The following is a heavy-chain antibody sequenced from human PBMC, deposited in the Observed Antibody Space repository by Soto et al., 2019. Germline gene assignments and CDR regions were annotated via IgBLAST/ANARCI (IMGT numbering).Heavy chain of an antibody. CDR1: GFSFSNAH. D-gene: IGHD3-22*01. V-gene: IGHV3-15*07. Sequence: GSLRLSWAASGFSFSNAHMNWVRQGPGKGLEWVGRIKSKIDGGTTDYAAPVKGRFTISRDDSKNTLYLQMKSLKTEDTAVYFCTTVKGYFDSSGYKNWFDPWGQGT. J-gene: IGHJ5*02. CDR2: IKSKIDGGTT. CDR3: TTVKGYFDSSGYKNWFDP.